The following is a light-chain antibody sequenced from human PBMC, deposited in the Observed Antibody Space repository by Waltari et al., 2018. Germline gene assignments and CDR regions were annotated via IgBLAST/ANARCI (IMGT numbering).Light chain of an antibody. CDR3: CSYAGTYTWV. Sequence: QSALTQPRSVSGSPGQSVTISCTGTSSDVGFSDYVSWYQQHPGKAPKLIISDVTKRPSGVPDRFSGSKSGNTASLTISGLQAEDEADYYCCSYAGTYTWVFGGGTKLTVL. CDR2: DVT. J-gene: IGLJ3*02. CDR1: SSDVGFSDY. V-gene: IGLV2-11*01.